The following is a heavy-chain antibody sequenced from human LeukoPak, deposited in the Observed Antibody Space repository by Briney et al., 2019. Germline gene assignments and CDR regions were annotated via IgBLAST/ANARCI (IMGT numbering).Heavy chain of an antibody. CDR3: ARRYGDYVGSFEY. V-gene: IGHV3-7*04. J-gene: IGHJ4*02. CDR1: GFTFNIYW. D-gene: IGHD4-17*01. Sequence: SGGSLRLSCAASGFTFNIYWMSWVRQAPGKGLEWVANINQDGSEKYYVDSVKGRFTISRDNAKNSLYLQMNSLRAEDTAVYYCARRYGDYVGSFEYWGQGTLVTVSS. CDR2: INQDGSEK.